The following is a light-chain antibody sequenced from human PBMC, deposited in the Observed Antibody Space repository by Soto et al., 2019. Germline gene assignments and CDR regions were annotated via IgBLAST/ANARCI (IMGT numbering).Light chain of an antibody. CDR2: LGS. V-gene: IGKV2-28*01. Sequence: DIVMTQSPLSLPVTPGEPASISCRSSQSLLHSNGYNYLDWYLQKPGQSPQLLIYLGSNRASGVPDRFSGSGSGTDFTLKISRVEAEDVGVYYCMQDIQTPYTFGQGTKLEIK. CDR1: QSLLHSNGYNY. J-gene: IGKJ2*01. CDR3: MQDIQTPYT.